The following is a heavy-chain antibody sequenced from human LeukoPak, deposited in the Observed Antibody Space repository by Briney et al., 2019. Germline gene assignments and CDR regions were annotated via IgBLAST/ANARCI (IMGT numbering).Heavy chain of an antibody. Sequence: GGSLRLSCAASGFTFSGSDMHWVRQAPGKGLEWVRSIRNKAHSYATAYAASVKGRFTISRDDSKNTAYLQMNSLKPEDTALYYCTTLDFDYWGQGTLVTVSS. CDR3: TTLDFDY. V-gene: IGHV3-73*01. CDR2: IRNKAHSYAT. CDR1: GFTFSGSD. J-gene: IGHJ4*02.